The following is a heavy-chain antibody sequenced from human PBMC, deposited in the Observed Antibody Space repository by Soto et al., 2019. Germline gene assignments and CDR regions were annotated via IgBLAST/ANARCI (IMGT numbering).Heavy chain of an antibody. CDR2: IYYSGST. CDR3: ARHGTGTFDY. CDR1: GGSINSNTYY. J-gene: IGHJ4*02. V-gene: IGHV4-39*01. D-gene: IGHD1-7*01. Sequence: QLQLQESGPGLVKPSETLSLTCTVSGGSINSNTYYWGWIRQPPGKGLEWIGSIYYSGSTYYNPSLKRRVTVSVDTSKNHFSLKLNSVTAADTAVYYCARHGTGTFDYWGQGTLVTVSS.